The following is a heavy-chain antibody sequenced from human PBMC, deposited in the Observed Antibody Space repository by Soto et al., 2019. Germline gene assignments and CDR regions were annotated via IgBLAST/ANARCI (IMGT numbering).Heavy chain of an antibody. V-gene: IGHV4-4*02. Sequence: PSETLSITCAVSGVSISSDNWWSWVRQPPGKGLEWIGEIYHSGNTHYNPSLKSRVTISVDKSKHQFSLKLNSVTAADTVLYYYYFGMDVWGQGTTVTVSS. CDR2: IYHSGNT. CDR1: GVSISSDNW. CDR3: YFGMDV. D-gene: IGHD3-9*01. J-gene: IGHJ6*01.